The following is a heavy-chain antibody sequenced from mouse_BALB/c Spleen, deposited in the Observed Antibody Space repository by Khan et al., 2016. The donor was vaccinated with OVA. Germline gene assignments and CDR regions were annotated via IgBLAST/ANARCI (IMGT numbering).Heavy chain of an antibody. Sequence: VQLQESGAELARPGASVKMSCKASGYTFTSYTIHWIKERPGQGLEWIGYINPSNGYTNYNQKFKDKATLTTDKSSTTAYLQLSSLTSDDSAVXNCVRDEAYQRNDGWFAYWGQGTLVTGSA. D-gene: IGHD2-14*01. J-gene: IGHJ3*01. V-gene: IGHV1-4*01. CDR3: VRDEAYQRNDGWFAY. CDR1: GYTFTSYT. CDR2: INPSNGYT.